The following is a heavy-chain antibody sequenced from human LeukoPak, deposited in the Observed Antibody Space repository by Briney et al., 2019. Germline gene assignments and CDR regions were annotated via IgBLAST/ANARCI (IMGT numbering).Heavy chain of an antibody. J-gene: IGHJ4*02. V-gene: IGHV3-30-3*01. CDR3: ARDWDDYGDYENAKGFDY. D-gene: IGHD4-17*01. CDR1: GFTFSSYA. Sequence: GRSLRLSCAASGFTFSSYAMHWVRQAPGKGLEWVAVISYDGSNKYYADSVKGRFTISRDNSKNTLYLQMNSLRAEDTAVYYCARDWDDYGDYENAKGFDYWGQGTLVTVSS. CDR2: ISYDGSNK.